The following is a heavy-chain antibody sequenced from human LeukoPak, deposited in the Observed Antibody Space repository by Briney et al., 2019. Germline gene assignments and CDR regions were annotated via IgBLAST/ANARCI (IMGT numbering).Heavy chain of an antibody. CDR2: FYYSGST. J-gene: IGHJ3*02. CDR1: GGSISSSSYY. D-gene: IGHD1-26*01. CDR3: ATPYSGGYQGLDI. Sequence: SETLSLTCTVSGGSISSSSYYWGWIRQPPGKGLEWIGSFYYSGSTYYNPTLKSRVTIFVDTSKNQFSLKLSSVTAADTAVYYCATPYSGGYQGLDIWGQGTMVTVSS. V-gene: IGHV4-39*01.